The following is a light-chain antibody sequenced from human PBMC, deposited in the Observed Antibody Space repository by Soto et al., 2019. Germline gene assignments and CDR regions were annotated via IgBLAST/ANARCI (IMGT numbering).Light chain of an antibody. CDR2: GNN. J-gene: IGLJ3*02. CDR3: QSYDSSLSGWV. CDR1: SSNIGAAYD. Sequence: QSVLTQPPSGSGAPGQKVTISCTRSSSNIGAAYDVHWYQHLPGRAPKLLIYGNNNRPSGVPDRFSGSKSGTSASLAVTGLQAEDEADYYCQSYDSSLSGWVFGGGTKLTVL. V-gene: IGLV1-40*01.